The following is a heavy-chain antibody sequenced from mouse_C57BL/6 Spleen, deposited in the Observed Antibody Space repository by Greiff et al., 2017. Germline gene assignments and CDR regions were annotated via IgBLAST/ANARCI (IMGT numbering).Heavy chain of an antibody. V-gene: IGHV5-15*01. J-gene: IGHJ3*01. D-gene: IGHD2-4*01. CDR1: GFTFSDYG. Sequence: EVKLMESGGGLVQPGGSLKLSCAASGFTFSDYGMAWVRQAPRKGPEWVAFISNLAYSIYYADTVTGRFTISRENAKNTLYLEMSSLRSEDTAMYYCARRGDYDEFAYWGQGTLVTVSA. CDR3: ARRGDYDEFAY. CDR2: ISNLAYSI.